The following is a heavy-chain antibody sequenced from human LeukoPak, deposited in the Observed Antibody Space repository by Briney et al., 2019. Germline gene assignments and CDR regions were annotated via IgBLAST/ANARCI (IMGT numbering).Heavy chain of an antibody. CDR2: INHSGST. D-gene: IGHD3-10*01. Sequence: PSETLSLTCAVYGGSFSGYYWSWIRQPPGKGLEWIGEINHSGSTNYNTSLKSRVTISVDTSKNQFSLKLSSVTAADTAVYYCARGRTLYYGSGSLTRPLDYWGQGTLVTVSS. J-gene: IGHJ4*02. CDR1: GGSFSGYY. CDR3: ARGRTLYYGSGSLTRPLDY. V-gene: IGHV4-34*01.